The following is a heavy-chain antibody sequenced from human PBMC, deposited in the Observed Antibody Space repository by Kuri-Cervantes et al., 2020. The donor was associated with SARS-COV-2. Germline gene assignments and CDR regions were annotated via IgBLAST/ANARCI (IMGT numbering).Heavy chain of an antibody. CDR3: ARDSYSSNWSQYDY. CDR2: IYYSGST. D-gene: IGHD6-13*01. J-gene: IGHJ4*02. V-gene: IGHV4-59*01. CDR1: GGSISSYY. Sequence: SETLSLTCTVSGGSISSYYWSWIRQPPGKGLEWIGYIYYSGSTNYNPSLKSRVTISVDTSKNQFSLKLSSVTAADTAVYYCARDSYSSNWSQYDYWGQGTLVTVSS.